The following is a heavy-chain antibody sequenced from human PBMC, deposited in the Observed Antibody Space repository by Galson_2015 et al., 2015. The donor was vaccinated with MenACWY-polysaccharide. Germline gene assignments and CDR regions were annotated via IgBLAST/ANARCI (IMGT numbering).Heavy chain of an antibody. CDR3: TRAGAKYCRGSSCYFNWFDP. J-gene: IGHJ5*02. Sequence: SLRLGCAGSGFSVSTYWMHWGGHAPGTGVMWVSRFNADGGATAYADSVRGRLTISRHAAQNPMYLEMNSLRAEDTAVYYCTRAGAKYCRGSSCYFNWFDPWGQGTLVTVSS. CDR2: FNADGGAT. D-gene: IGHD2-15*01. V-gene: IGHV3-74*01. CDR1: GFSVSTYW.